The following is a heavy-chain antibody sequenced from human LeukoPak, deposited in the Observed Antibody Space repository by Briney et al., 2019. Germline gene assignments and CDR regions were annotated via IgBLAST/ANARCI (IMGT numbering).Heavy chain of an antibody. D-gene: IGHD6-19*01. CDR1: GYTFTSYD. J-gene: IGHJ4*02. Sequence: ASVKVSCKASGYTFTSYDINWVRQATGQGLEWMGWMNPNSGNTGYAQKFQGRVTMARNTSISTAYMELSRLRSEDTAVYYCARGRIAVAGTMLYWGQGTLVTVSS. CDR2: MNPNSGNT. CDR3: ARGRIAVAGTMLY. V-gene: IGHV1-8*01.